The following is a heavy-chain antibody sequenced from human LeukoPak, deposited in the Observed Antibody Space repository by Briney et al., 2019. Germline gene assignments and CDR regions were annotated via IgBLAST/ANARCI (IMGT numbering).Heavy chain of an antibody. CDR2: INHSGST. D-gene: IGHD3-3*01. CDR3: ARGMYYDFWSGYSSGNWFDP. J-gene: IGHJ5*02. Sequence: PSETLSLTCAVYGGSFSGYYWSWIRQPPGKGLEWIGEINHSGSTNYNPSLKSRVTISVDTSKNQFSLKLSSVTAADTAVYYCARGMYYDFWSGYSSGNWFDPWGQGTLVTVSS. CDR1: GGSFSGYY. V-gene: IGHV4-34*01.